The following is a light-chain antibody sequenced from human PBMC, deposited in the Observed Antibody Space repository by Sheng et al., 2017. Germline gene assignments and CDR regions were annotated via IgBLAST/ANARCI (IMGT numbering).Light chain of an antibody. CDR1: KLGDKY. CDR3: QVWAGSGDHYVV. Sequence: SYELTQPPSVSVSPGQTASIPCSGDKLGDKYASWYQQKPRQSPVLLIYQDSKRPSGIPERFSGSNSGNTATLTISRVEVGDEADYYCQVWAGSGDHYVVFGGGTKLTVL. J-gene: IGLJ2*01. V-gene: IGLV3-1*01. CDR2: QDS.